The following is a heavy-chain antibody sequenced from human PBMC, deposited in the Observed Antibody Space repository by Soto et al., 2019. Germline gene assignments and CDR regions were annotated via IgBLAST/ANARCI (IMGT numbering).Heavy chain of an antibody. Sequence: RASVKVSCKASGYTFTRSGISWVRQAPGQGLEWMGWISTYNGDTNYAQTFQGRVTMTTDTSTSTVHMEVRSLRSDDTAVYYCAKPSQGALYYYGMDVWGQGTTVTVSS. J-gene: IGHJ6*02. CDR2: ISTYNGDT. CDR1: GYTFTRSG. CDR3: AKPSQGALYYYGMDV. V-gene: IGHV1-18*01.